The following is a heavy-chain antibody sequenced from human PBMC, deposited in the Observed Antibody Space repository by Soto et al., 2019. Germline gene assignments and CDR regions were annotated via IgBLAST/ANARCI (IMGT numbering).Heavy chain of an antibody. V-gene: IGHV1-18*01. CDR3: ARATQLSNREVRGLFDP. J-gene: IGHJ5*02. CDR2: ISPYNGDT. Sequence: VASVKVSCKASGYTFTSYGISWVRQAPGQGLEWVGRISPYNGDTNYAQKLQGRVTMTTDTFTSTAYMELRSLISDDTAVYYCARATQLSNREVRGLFDPWGQGTLVTVSS. D-gene: IGHD2-2*01. CDR1: GYTFTSYG.